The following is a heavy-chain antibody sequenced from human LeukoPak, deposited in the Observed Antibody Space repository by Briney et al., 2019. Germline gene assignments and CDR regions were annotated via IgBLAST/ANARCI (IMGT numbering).Heavy chain of an antibody. Sequence: PSETLSLTCTVSGGSISSSSYYWGWIRQPPGKGLEWIGSIYYSGSTYYNPSLKSRVTISVDTSKNQFPLKLSSVTAADTAVYYCAIKGFYCSSTSCVDYWGQGTLVIVSS. V-gene: IGHV4-39*01. CDR2: IYYSGST. CDR1: GGSISSSSYY. J-gene: IGHJ4*02. D-gene: IGHD2-2*01. CDR3: AIKGFYCSSTSCVDY.